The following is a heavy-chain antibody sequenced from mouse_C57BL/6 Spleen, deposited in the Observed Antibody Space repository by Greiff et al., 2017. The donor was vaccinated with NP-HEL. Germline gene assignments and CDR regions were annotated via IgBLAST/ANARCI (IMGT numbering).Heavy chain of an antibody. Sequence: VQLKESGPGLVKPSQSLSLTCSVTGYSITSGYYWNWIRQFPGNKLEWMGYISYDGSNNYNPSLKNRISITRDTSKNQFFLKLNSVTTEDTATYYCARRSYDYFDYWGQGTTLTVSS. CDR3: ARRSYDYFDY. CDR2: ISYDGSN. CDR1: GYSITSGYY. J-gene: IGHJ2*01. V-gene: IGHV3-6*01. D-gene: IGHD1-1*01.